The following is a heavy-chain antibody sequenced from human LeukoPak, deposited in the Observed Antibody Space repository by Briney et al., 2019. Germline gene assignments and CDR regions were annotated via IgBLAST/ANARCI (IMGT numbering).Heavy chain of an antibody. J-gene: IGHJ6*03. CDR3: ARHQTDYYYYMDV. CDR2: IYPADSDT. V-gene: IGHV5-51*01. Sequence: GESLKISCKGSGYSFTSYWIAWVRQMPGKGLEWMGIIYPADSDTTYSPSFQGQVTISADRSINTVYLQWSSLKASDTAVYYCARHQTDYYYYMDVWGKGTTVTVSS. CDR1: GYSFTSYW.